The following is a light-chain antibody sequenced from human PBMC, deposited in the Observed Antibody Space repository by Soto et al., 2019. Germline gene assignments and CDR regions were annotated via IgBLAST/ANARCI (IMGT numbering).Light chain of an antibody. CDR1: QGISNY. V-gene: IGKV1-17*03. CDR2: AAS. J-gene: IGKJ1*01. CDR3: QNYNSYSEA. Sequence: DIQMTQSPSAMSASVGDRVNITCRASQGISNYLAWFQLKPGKVPKRLMYAASTLQSGVPSRSSGSGSGTEFTLTISSLQTDDFANYYCQNYNSYSEAFGQGTKVDI.